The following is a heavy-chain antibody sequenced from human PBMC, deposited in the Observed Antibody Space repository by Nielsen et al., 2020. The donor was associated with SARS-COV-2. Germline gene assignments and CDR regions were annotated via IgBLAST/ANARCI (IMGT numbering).Heavy chain of an antibody. CDR3: AKDDVGWHPDQSLYAFDI. Sequence: GESLKISCTPSGFTFGDFAITWIRQAPGKGLEWLGVIRSKIYGETTEYAASVKGRFTISRDDSQGVAYLQMNSLSTEDTAVYYCAKDDVGWHPDQSLYAFDIWGQGTMVTVSS. CDR1: GFTFGDFA. CDR2: IRSKIYGETT. V-gene: IGHV3-49*03. J-gene: IGHJ3*02. D-gene: IGHD5-24*01.